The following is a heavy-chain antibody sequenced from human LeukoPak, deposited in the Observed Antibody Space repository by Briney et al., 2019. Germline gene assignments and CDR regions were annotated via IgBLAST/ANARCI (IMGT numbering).Heavy chain of an antibody. CDR3: ARDIAARRFDY. CDR2: IWYDGSNQ. D-gene: IGHD6-6*01. V-gene: IGHV3-33*08. CDR1: GFTFSSSA. Sequence: PGGSLRLSCAASGFTFSSSAMSWVRQAPGKGLEWVAVIWYDGSNQYYADSVKGRFTISRDNSKNTLLLQMDSLRAEDTAVYYCARDIAARRFDYWGQGTLVTVSS. J-gene: IGHJ4*02.